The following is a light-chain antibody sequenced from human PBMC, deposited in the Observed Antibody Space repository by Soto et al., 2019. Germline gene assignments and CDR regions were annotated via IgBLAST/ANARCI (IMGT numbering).Light chain of an antibody. V-gene: IGKV1-5*01. CDR1: QGISNW. J-gene: IGKJ1*01. CDR2: DAS. CDR3: QQYNSYSWT. Sequence: DIQMTQSPSTLSASVGDRVTITYRASQGISNWLAWYQQKIGKAPKLLIYDASILENGVPSRFSGSGSGSEFTLTISSLQPDDFATYYCQQYNSYSWTFGPGTKVEIK.